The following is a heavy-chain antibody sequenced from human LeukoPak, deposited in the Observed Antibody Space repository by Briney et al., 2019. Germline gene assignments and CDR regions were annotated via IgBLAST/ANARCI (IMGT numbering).Heavy chain of an antibody. V-gene: IGHV3-48*02. D-gene: IGHD1-1*01. CDR1: GFTFSSYS. J-gene: IGHJ4*02. CDR2: ISSSSSTT. CDR3: ARGGQL. Sequence: GGSLRLSCAASGFTFSSYSMNWVRQAPGKGLEWISHISSSSSTTSYADSVKGRFTISRDDVKESLYLQMNSLRDEDTAIYYRARGGQLGGQGTLVTVSS.